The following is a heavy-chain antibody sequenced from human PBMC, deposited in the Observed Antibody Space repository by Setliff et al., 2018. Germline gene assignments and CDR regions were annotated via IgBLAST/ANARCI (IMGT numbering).Heavy chain of an antibody. V-gene: IGHV4-30-4*08. CDR2: IYYIGST. Sequence: TLSLTCTVSGASISANHYWGWIRQTPGKGLEWIGYIYYIGSTYYNPSLKSRVTISVDTSQNQFSLRLSSVTAADTAVYFCARVLVLGYNWFDPWGQGTLVTVSS. CDR3: ARVLVLGYNWFDP. CDR1: GASISANHY. D-gene: IGHD3-10*01. J-gene: IGHJ5*02.